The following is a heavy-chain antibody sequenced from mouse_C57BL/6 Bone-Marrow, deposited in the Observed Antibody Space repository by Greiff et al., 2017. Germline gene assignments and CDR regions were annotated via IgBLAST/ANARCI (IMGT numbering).Heavy chain of an antibody. CDR2: IDPSESYT. Sequence: QVQLQQPGAELVMPGASVKLSCKASGYTFTSYWMHWVKQRPGQGLEWIGEIDPSESYTTYNQKFKGKSTLSVDKSSSTAYMQLSSLTSEDSAVYYCAIDYDELLAMDYWCQGTSVTVSS. J-gene: IGHJ4*01. D-gene: IGHD2-4*01. CDR1: GYTFTSYW. V-gene: IGHV1-69*01. CDR3: AIDYDELLAMDY.